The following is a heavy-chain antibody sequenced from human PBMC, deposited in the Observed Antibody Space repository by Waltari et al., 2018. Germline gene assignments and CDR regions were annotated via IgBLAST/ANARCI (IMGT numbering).Heavy chain of an antibody. V-gene: IGHV3-21*01. CDR3: ARDLQGFYY. CDR2: ISSSSSYI. J-gene: IGHJ4*02. Sequence: EVQLVESGGGLVKPGGPLSLSCAASGFTFSSYSMNWVRQAPGKGLEWCSSISSSSSYIYYADSVKGRFTISRDNAKNSLYLQMNSLRAEDTAVYYCARDLQGFYYWGQGTLVTVSS. CDR1: GFTFSSYS.